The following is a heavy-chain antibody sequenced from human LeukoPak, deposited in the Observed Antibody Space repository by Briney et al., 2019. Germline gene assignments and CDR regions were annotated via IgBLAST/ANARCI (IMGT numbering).Heavy chain of an antibody. D-gene: IGHD1-26*01. CDR1: GFTFSSYW. CDR2: INTNGSPT. V-gene: IGHV3-74*01. Sequence: GGSLRLSCAASGFTFSSYWMHWVRQAPGKGLVWVARINTNGSPTQYADSVTGRFTLSRDNAKNSLYLQMNSLRAEDTAVYYCARTGGSYPYYFEYWGQGTLVTVSS. J-gene: IGHJ4*02. CDR3: ARTGGSYPYYFEY.